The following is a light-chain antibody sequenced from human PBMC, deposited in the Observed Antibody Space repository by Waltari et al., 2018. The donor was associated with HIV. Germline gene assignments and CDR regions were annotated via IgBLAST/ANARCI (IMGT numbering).Light chain of an antibody. J-gene: IGLJ2*01. CDR1: RGDVGGYNI. Sequence: QSALTQPASVSGSLGPSITISCPGTRGDVGGYNIVSWSQQHPGKAPKLIIYNVNSRPSGVSIRFSGSRSANTASLTISGLQAEDEADYFCCSYTSSGPRYVLFGGGTRLTVL. CDR2: NVN. CDR3: CSYTSSGPRYVL. V-gene: IGLV2-14*03.